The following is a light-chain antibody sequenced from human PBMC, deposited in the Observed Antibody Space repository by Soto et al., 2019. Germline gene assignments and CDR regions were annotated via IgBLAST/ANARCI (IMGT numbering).Light chain of an antibody. CDR1: QSISSW. CDR2: AAS. V-gene: IGKV1-5*01. CDR3: QQYNSYST. J-gene: IGKJ2*01. Sequence: DIQMTQSPSTLSASVGDRVTITCRASQSISSWLAWCQQKPGKAPKLLIYAASTLEIGVPSRFSGSGSGTDFSLTISSLQPDDFATYFCQQYNSYSTFGQGTKLEIK.